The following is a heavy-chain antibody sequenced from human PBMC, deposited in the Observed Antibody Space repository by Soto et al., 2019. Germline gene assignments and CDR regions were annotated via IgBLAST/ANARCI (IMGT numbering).Heavy chain of an antibody. J-gene: IGHJ6*02. CDR2: IIPIFGTA. V-gene: IGHV1-69*13. CDR1: GGTFSSYA. D-gene: IGHD4-17*01. Sequence: ASVKVSCKASGGTFSSYAISWVRQAPGQGLEWMGGIIPIFGTANYAQKFQGRVTITADESTSTAYMELSSLRSEDTAVYYCARDRRQIPDYGGNSGAVYYGMDVWGQGTTVTVSS. CDR3: ARDRRQIPDYGGNSGAVYYGMDV.